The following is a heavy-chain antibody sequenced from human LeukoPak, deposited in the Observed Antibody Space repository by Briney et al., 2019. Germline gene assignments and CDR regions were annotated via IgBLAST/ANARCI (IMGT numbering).Heavy chain of an antibody. CDR2: ISSSGSAX. J-gene: IGHJ4*02. CDR3: ATDIVATSGDY. Sequence: GGSLRLSCAASGFSSTDYYMXXXRXAXGXGLEWVSYISSSGSAXXXADSVRGRFXXXRDNARNSMFLQMDGLRAEDTAMYYCATDIVATSGDYWGQGTLVTVSS. V-gene: IGHV3-11*01. CDR1: GFSSTDYY. D-gene: IGHD5-12*01.